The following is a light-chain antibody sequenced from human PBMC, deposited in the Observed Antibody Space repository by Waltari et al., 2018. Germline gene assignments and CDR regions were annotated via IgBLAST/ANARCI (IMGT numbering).Light chain of an antibody. Sequence: QSVLTQPPSASGTPGQRVTISCSGSSSNIGSNTVNWYQQIPGTAPKLLIYSNNRRPYGVPDRVSGSQSGTSASLAISGLQSEEEADYYCAAWDDSLNGVVFGGGTKLTVL. CDR3: AAWDDSLNGVV. CDR1: SSNIGSNT. CDR2: SNN. V-gene: IGLV1-44*01. J-gene: IGLJ2*01.